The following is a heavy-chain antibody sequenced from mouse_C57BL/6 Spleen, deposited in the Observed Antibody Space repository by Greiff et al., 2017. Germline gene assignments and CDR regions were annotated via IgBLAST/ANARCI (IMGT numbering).Heavy chain of an antibody. CDR1: GYTFTSYW. J-gene: IGHJ2*01. CDR3: ARFRTGTTGDYFDY. CDR2: IDPSDSET. Sequence: QVQLQQPGAELVRPGSSVKLSCKASGYTFTSYWMHWVKQRPIQGLEWIGNIDPSDSETHYNQKFKDKATLTVDKSSSTAYMQLSSLTSEDSAVYYCARFRTGTTGDYFDYWGQGTTLTVSS. D-gene: IGHD4-1*01. V-gene: IGHV1-52*01.